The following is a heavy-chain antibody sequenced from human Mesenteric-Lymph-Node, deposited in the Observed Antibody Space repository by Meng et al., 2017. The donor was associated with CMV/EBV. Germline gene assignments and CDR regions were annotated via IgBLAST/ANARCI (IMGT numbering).Heavy chain of an antibody. CDR2: IYYSGST. CDR1: GGSISSSSYY. Sequence: SETLSLTCTVSGGSISSSSYYWGWIRQPPGKGLEWIGYIYYSGSTYYNPSLKSRVTISVDTSKNQFSLKLSSVTAADTAVYYCARCVGYYYYGMDVWGQGTTVTVSS. CDR3: ARCVGYYYYGMDV. D-gene: IGHD1-26*01. J-gene: IGHJ6*02. V-gene: IGHV4-30-4*08.